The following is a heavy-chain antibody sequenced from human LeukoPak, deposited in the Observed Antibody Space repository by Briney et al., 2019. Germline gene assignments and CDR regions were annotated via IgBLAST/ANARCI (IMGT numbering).Heavy chain of an antibody. CDR3: AGTNTVTTEHDAFDI. V-gene: IGHV4-30-2*01. J-gene: IGHJ3*02. CDR1: GGSISSGGYS. Sequence: SSETLSLTCAVSGGSISSGGYSWSWIRQPPGKGLEWIGYIYHSGSTYYNPSLKSRVTISVDRSKNQFSLKLSSVTAADTAVYYCAGTNTVTTEHDAFDIWGQGTMVTVSS. D-gene: IGHD4-17*01. CDR2: IYHSGST.